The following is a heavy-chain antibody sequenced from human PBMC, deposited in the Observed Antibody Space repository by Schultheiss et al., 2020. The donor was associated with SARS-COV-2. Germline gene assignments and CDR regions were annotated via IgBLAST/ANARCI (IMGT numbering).Heavy chain of an antibody. CDR2: IYYSGST. CDR1: GGSISSGGYY. Sequence: SETLSLTCTVSGGSISSGGYYWSWIRQHPGKGLEWIGYIYYSGSTYYNPSLKSRVTISVDTSKNQFSLKLSSVTAADTAVYYCARHYSDYGDYPNWFDPWGQGTLVTVSS. J-gene: IGHJ5*02. D-gene: IGHD4-17*01. V-gene: IGHV4-39*01. CDR3: ARHYSDYGDYPNWFDP.